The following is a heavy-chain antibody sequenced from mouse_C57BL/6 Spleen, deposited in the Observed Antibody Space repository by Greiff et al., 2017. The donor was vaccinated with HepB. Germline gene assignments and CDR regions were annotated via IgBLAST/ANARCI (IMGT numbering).Heavy chain of an antibody. Sequence: EVHLVESGPGMVKPSQSLSLTCTVTGYSITSGYDWHWIRHFPGNKLEWMGYISYSGSTNYNPSLKSRISITHDTSKNHFFLKLNSVTTEDTATYYCARDRGIYDGYYPYAMDYWGQGTSVTVSS. CDR1: GYSITSGYD. D-gene: IGHD2-3*01. CDR3: ARDRGIYDGYYPYAMDY. CDR2: ISYSGST. V-gene: IGHV3-1*01. J-gene: IGHJ4*01.